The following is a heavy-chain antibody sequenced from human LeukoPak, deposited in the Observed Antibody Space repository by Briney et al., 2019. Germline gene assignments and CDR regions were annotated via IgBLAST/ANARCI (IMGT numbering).Heavy chain of an antibody. D-gene: IGHD6-25*01. J-gene: IGHJ4*01. Sequence: SETLSLTCNVSGVSISSSSYYWGWIRQPPGKGLEWIGSIYSSGSTYYNSSLKSRVTISIDTSKNQISLKMSSVTAADTAVYYCAKSGGYGLIDYWGQGTLVTVSS. CDR1: GVSISSSSYY. V-gene: IGHV4-39*01. CDR3: AKSGGYGLIDY. CDR2: IYSSGST.